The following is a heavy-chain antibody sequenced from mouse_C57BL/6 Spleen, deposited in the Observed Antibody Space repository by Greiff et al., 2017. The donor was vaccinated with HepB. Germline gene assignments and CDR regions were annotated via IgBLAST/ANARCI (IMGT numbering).Heavy chain of an antibody. V-gene: IGHV1-26*01. CDR2: INPNNGGT. CDR1: GYTFTDYY. CDR3: AREGGTWNAMDY. Sequence: EVQLQQSGPELVKPGASVKISCKASGYTFTDYYMNWVKQSHGKSLEWIGDINPNNGGTSYNQKFKGKATLTVDKSSSTAYMELRSLTSEDSAVYYCAREGGTWNAMDYWGQGTSVTVSS. J-gene: IGHJ4*01. D-gene: IGHD3-3*01.